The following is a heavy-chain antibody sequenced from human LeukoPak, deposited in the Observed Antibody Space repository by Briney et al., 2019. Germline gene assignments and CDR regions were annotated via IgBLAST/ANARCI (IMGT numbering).Heavy chain of an antibody. CDR3: ARDWSSSANYYMDV. CDR1: GGSLCSYF. J-gene: IGHJ6*03. D-gene: IGHD3-3*01. V-gene: IGHV4-4*07. CDR2: IYTSGST. Sequence: SETLSLTCTVSGGSLCSYFWSWIRQPAREGLEWIGRIYTSGSTNYNPSLKSRVTMSVDTSKNQFSLKLSSVPAADTAVYYCARDWSSSANYYMDVWGKGTTVTVSS.